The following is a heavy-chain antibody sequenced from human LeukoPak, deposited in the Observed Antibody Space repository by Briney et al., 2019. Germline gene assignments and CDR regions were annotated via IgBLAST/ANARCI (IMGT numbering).Heavy chain of an antibody. CDR3: AKRFGYYFEY. D-gene: IGHD3-10*01. V-gene: IGHV3-23*01. J-gene: IGHJ4*02. Sequence: GGSLRLSCAASGFTFSSYGMHWVRQAPGKGLECVSFITDSGGSTYYADSVKGRFTISRDNSKNTLYLLMNSLRAEDTAVYYCAKRFGYYFEYWGQGTLVTVSS. CDR2: ITDSGGST. CDR1: GFTFSSYG.